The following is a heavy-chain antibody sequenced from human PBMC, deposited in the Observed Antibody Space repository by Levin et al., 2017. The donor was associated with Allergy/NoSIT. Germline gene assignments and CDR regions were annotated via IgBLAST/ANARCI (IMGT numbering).Heavy chain of an antibody. CDR1: GFTFSSYW. V-gene: IGHV3-7*03. D-gene: IGHD3-16*01. J-gene: IGHJ3*02. CDR3: AREGDIWGRSDAFDI. CDR2: IKQDGSEK. Sequence: GASVKVSCAASGFTFSSYWMSWVRQAPGKGLEWVANIKQDGSEKYYVDSVKGRFTISRDNAKNSLYLQMNSLRAEDTAVYYCAREGDIWGRSDAFDIWGQGTMVTVSS.